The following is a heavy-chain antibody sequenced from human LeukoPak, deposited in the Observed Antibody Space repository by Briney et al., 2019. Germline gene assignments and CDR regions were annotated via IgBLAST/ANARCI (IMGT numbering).Heavy chain of an antibody. D-gene: IGHD3-22*01. CDR2: INQDGSEK. J-gene: IGHJ3*02. V-gene: IGHV3-7*04. CDR1: GFTFTNYW. CDR3: ARESDSSGFTACDI. Sequence: GGSLRLSCAASGFTFTNYWMSWVRQAPGKGLEWVANINQDGSEKYYVDSVKGRFTISRDNAKNSLYLQMNSLRAEDTAVYYCARESDSSGFTACDIWGQGTMVTVSS.